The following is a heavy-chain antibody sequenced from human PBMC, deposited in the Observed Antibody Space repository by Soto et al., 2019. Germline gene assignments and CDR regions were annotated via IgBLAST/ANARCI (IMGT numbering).Heavy chain of an antibody. CDR3: AKDSLYANNWYPHNWFDP. J-gene: IGHJ5*02. Sequence: GGSLRLSCAASGFTFSGYAMSWVRQAPGKGLEWVSAISGSGGSTYHADSVKGRFTISRDNSKNMLYLQMNTLRVDDTAVYYCAKDSLYANNWYPHNWFDPWGQGTLVTVSS. D-gene: IGHD1-1*01. CDR1: GFTFSGYA. CDR2: ISGSGGST. V-gene: IGHV3-23*01.